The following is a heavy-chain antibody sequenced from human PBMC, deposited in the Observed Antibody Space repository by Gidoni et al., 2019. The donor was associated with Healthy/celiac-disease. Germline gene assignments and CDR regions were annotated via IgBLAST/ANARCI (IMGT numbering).Heavy chain of an antibody. Sequence: QVQLQASGPGLVKPSETLSLTCTVSGGSISSYYWSWIRQPPGKGLEWIGYIYYSGSTNYNPSLKSRVTISVDTSKNQFSLKLSSVTAADTAVYYCASTQVAARSLDYWGQGTLVTVSS. J-gene: IGHJ4*02. D-gene: IGHD6-6*01. V-gene: IGHV4-59*08. CDR3: ASTQVAARSLDY. CDR2: IYYSGST. CDR1: GGSISSYY.